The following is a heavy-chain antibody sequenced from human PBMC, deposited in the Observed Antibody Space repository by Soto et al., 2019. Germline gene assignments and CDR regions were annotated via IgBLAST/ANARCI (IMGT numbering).Heavy chain of an antibody. CDR2: INHSGST. V-gene: IGHV4-34*01. CDR1: GGSFSGYY. D-gene: IGHD2-2*02. J-gene: IGHJ6*02. CDR3: ARGRGYCSSTSCYTHHYYYYYGMDV. Sequence: SETLSLTCAVYGGSFSGYYWSWIRQPPGKGLEWIGEINHSGSTNYNPSLKSRVTISVDTSKNQFSLKLSSVTAADTAVYYCARGRGYCSSTSCYTHHYYYYYGMDVWGQGTTVTVSS.